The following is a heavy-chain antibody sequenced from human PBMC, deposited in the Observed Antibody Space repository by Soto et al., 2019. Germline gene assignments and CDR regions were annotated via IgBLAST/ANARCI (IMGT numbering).Heavy chain of an antibody. CDR1: GYSFTSTY. Sequence: QVQLVQPGAEVKKPGASVRISCRASGYSFTSTYVHWVRQAPGQGPKWMGIINPAGGTTYYAQKFQGRLTITSDTSTDTVFMDLNDLTSEDTAVYFCALKVVTYYDNWGQGTLLTVSS. D-gene: IGHD2-21*02. V-gene: IGHV1-46*01. CDR2: INPAGGTT. J-gene: IGHJ4*02. CDR3: ALKVVTYYDN.